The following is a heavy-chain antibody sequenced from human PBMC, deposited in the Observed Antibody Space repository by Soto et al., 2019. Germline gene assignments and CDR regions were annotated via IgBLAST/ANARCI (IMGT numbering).Heavy chain of an antibody. Sequence: SETLSLTCTVSGGSISSGGYYWSWIRQHPGKGLEWIGYIYYSGSTYYNPSLKSRVTISVDTSKNQFSLKLSSVTAADTAVYYCARGGNLFSDDSPNPFDYRGQGTLVTVSS. D-gene: IGHD3-22*01. J-gene: IGHJ4*02. CDR3: ARGGNLFSDDSPNPFDY. CDR2: IYYSGST. V-gene: IGHV4-31*03. CDR1: GGSISSGGYY.